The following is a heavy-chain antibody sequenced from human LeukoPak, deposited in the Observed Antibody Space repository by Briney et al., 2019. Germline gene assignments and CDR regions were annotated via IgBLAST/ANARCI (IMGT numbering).Heavy chain of an antibody. D-gene: IGHD2-2*01. CDR3: ARGKSSSTGAQPDY. Sequence: PGRSLRLSCAASGFIFSTHGMHWVRQAPGKGLEWVTFISYDGTNRYYADSVKGRFTISRDNSKNTLSLQMNSLRAEDTALYHCARGKSSSTGAQPDYWGQGTLVTVSS. V-gene: IGHV3-33*05. CDR1: GFIFSTHG. J-gene: IGHJ4*02. CDR2: ISYDGTNR.